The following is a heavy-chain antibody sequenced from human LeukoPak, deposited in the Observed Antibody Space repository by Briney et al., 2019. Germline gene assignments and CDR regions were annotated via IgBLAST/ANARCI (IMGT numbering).Heavy chain of an antibody. CDR1: GGSFSGYY. CDR3: ARLLRGKVVAANHRKYYLDY. D-gene: IGHD2-15*01. Sequence: PSETLSLTCAVYGGSFSGYYWSWIRQPPGKGLEWIGEINHSGSTNYNPSLKSRVTISVDTSKKQFSLKLSSVPAADTAVYYCARLLRGKVVAANHRKYYLDYWGQGTLVTVSS. V-gene: IGHV4-34*01. CDR2: INHSGST. J-gene: IGHJ4*02.